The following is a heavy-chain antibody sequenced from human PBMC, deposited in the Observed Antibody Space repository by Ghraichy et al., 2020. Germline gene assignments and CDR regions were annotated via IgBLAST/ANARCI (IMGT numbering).Heavy chain of an antibody. CDR2: IIGDSEYI. D-gene: IGHD1-20*01. Sequence: GGSLNISCAASGFTFNSYSMNWVRQAPGKGLEWVSLIIGDSEYIYYADSVKGRFTISRDNAKNSLYLQMDSVRAEDTAVYFCARVQHNWSLDAFDVWGHGTVVTVSS. CDR1: GFTFNSYS. J-gene: IGHJ3*01. CDR3: ARVQHNWSLDAFDV. V-gene: IGHV3-21*06.